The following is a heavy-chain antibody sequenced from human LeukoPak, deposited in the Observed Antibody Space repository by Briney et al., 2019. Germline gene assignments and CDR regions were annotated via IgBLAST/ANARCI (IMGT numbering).Heavy chain of an antibody. CDR3: ARSGTRDIVVVPAADDAFDI. CDR2: IYTSGST. J-gene: IGHJ3*02. D-gene: IGHD2-2*01. Sequence: PSETLSLTCTVSGGSISSYYWSWIRQPAGKGLEWIGRIYTSGSTNYNPSLKSRVTMSVDTSKNQFSLKLSSVTAADTAVYYCARSGTRDIVVVPAADDAFDIWGQGTMVTVSS. CDR1: GGSISSYY. V-gene: IGHV4-4*07.